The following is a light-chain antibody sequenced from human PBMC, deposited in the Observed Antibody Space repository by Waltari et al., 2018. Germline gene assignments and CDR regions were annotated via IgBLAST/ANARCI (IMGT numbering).Light chain of an antibody. CDR1: QSISSW. J-gene: IGKJ2*01. CDR2: KAS. V-gene: IGKV1-5*03. CDR3: QQYDSHYPYT. Sequence: DIQMTQSPSTLSASVGDRVTITCRASQSISSWLAWYQQKPGKAPKLLIYKASNLESGVPSRFSGSGSGTEFTLTISSLQPDDFATYYCQQYDSHYPYTFG.